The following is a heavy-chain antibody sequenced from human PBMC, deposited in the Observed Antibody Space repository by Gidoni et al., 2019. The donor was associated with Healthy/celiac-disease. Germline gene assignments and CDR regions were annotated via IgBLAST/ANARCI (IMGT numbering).Heavy chain of an antibody. D-gene: IGHD2-21*02. J-gene: IGHJ4*02. V-gene: IGHV1-46*01. Sequence: QVQLVQSGAEVQTPGASGKLFCKVSVYPFTSYHMHWVRQAPGQGLEWMGIINPSGGSTSYAQKFQGRVTMTRDTSTSKVYMELSSLRSEDTAVYYCARGSHIVVVTAIPELDYWGQGTLVTVSS. CDR3: ARGSHIVVVTAIPELDY. CDR2: INPSGGST. CDR1: VYPFTSYH.